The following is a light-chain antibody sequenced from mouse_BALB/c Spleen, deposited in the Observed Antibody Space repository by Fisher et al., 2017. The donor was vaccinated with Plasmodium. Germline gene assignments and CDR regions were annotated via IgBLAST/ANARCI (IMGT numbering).Light chain of an antibody. Sequence: DIVMTQTTATLSVTPGDSVSLSCRASQSITNNLHWYQQKSHESPRLLIKCVSQSFSGIPSRFSGSGSGSDFTLTISSVEPEDVGVSYCQNGHSFPALTFGAGTKLELK. CDR2: CVS. CDR3: QNGHSFPALT. CDR1: QSITNN. J-gene: IGKJ5*01. V-gene: IGKV5-39*01.